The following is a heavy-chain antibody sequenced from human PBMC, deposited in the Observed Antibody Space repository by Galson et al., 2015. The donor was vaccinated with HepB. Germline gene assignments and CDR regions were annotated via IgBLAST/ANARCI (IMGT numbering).Heavy chain of an antibody. CDR3: ARDSSPHPPAAFSTIDNNWFDP. CDR2: IIPIFGTA. J-gene: IGHJ5*02. V-gene: IGHV1-69*13. CDR1: GGTFSSYA. D-gene: IGHD1-26*01. Sequence: SVKVSCKASGGTFSSYAISWVRQAPGQGLEWMGGIIPIFGTANYAQKFQGRVTITADESTRTAYMELSSLRSEDTAVYYCARDSSPHPPAAFSTIDNNWFDPWGQGTLVTVSS.